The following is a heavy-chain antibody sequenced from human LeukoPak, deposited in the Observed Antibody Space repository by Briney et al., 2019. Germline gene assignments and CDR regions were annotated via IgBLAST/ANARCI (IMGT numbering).Heavy chain of an antibody. CDR2: ISGSGGST. J-gene: IGHJ4*02. CDR1: GFTFSSYA. CDR3: AKYRGSSSWFPNYYFDY. Sequence: GGSLRLSCAASGFTFSSYAMSRVRQAPGKGLEWVSAISGSGGSTYYADSVKGRFTISRDNSKNTLYLQMNSLRAEDTAVYYCAKYRGSSSWFPNYYFDYWGQGTLVTVSS. V-gene: IGHV3-23*01. D-gene: IGHD1-26*01.